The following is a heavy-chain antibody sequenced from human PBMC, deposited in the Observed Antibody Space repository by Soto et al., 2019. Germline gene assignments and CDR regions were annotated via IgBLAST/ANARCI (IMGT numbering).Heavy chain of an antibody. CDR2: IYYSGST. D-gene: IGHD3-3*01. CDR1: GGSISSGDYY. J-gene: IGHJ4*02. V-gene: IGHV4-30-4*01. CDR3: ARGSYDFWSGYSGDPYFDY. Sequence: SETLSLTCTVSGGSISSGDYYWSWIRQPPGKGLEWIGYIYYSGSTYYNPSLKSRVTISVDTSKNQFSLKLSSVTAADTAVYYCARGSYDFWSGYSGDPYFDYWGQGTLVTVSS.